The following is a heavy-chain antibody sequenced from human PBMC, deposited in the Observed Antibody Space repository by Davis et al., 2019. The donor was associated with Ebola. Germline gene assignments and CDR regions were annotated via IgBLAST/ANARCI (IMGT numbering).Heavy chain of an antibody. Sequence: GESLKISCAASGFTFSIYAMMWVRQAPGMGLEWVSFIGANGGSTYYADFVRGRFTISRDNSKNTLFLHMDSLRADDTAVYYCATDNWGPALWGQGTLLTVSS. J-gene: IGHJ4*02. CDR3: ATDNWGPAL. CDR1: GFTFSIYA. D-gene: IGHD7-27*01. V-gene: IGHV3-23*01. CDR2: IGANGGST.